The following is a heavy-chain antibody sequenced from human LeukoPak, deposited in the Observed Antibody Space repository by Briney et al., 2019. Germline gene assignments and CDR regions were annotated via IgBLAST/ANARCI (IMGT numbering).Heavy chain of an antibody. CDR1: GFTFSSYN. Sequence: PGESLRLSCAASGFTFSSYNMNWVRQAPGKGLEWVSSISSSSSYIFYADSVKGRFTISRDNAKNSLYLQMNSLRAEDTAVYYCAKSGLNRFDYWGQGTLVTVSS. J-gene: IGHJ4*02. CDR3: AKSGLNRFDY. D-gene: IGHD2-15*01. V-gene: IGHV3-21*04. CDR2: ISSSSSYI.